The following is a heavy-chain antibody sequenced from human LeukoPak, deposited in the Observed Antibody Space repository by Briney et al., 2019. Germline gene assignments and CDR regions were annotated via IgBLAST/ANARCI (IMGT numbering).Heavy chain of an antibody. D-gene: IGHD2-15*01. CDR2: ISYDGSNK. CDR1: GFIFGNYG. V-gene: IGHV3-30*18. Sequence: QPGGSLRLSCAASGFIFGNYGMSWVRQAPGKGLEWVAVISYDGSNKYYADSVKGRFTISRDNSKNTLYLQMNSLRAEDTAVYYCAKDENPGWAALDYWGQGTLVTVSS. CDR3: AKDENPGWAALDY. J-gene: IGHJ4*02.